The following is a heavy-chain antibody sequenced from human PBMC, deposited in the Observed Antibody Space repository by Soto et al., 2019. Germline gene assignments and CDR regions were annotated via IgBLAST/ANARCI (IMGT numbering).Heavy chain of an antibody. CDR3: ARHATRSYDY. Sequence: PSETQSLTCTVSRGSISTYYWSRIRQPPGKGLECIGYIYYNGNTNYNPSLKSRVTISVDTSKNQFTLNLNSVTAADPAVYYCARHATRSYDYWXQGTLVTVSS. CDR2: IYYNGNT. J-gene: IGHJ4*02. CDR1: RGSISTYY. V-gene: IGHV4-59*08.